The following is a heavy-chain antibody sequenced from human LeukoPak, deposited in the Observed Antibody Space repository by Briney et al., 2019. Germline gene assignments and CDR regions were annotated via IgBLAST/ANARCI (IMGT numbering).Heavy chain of an antibody. J-gene: IGHJ4*02. V-gene: IGHV4-61*02. CDR3: ASRRDGYNPFDY. D-gene: IGHD5-24*01. Sequence: SETLSLTCTVSGGSISSGSYYWSWIRQPAGKGLEWIGRIYTSGSTNYNPSLKSRVTISVDRSKNQFSLKLSSVTAADTAVYYCASRRDGYNPFDYWGQGTLVTVSS. CDR1: GGSISSGSYY. CDR2: IYTSGST.